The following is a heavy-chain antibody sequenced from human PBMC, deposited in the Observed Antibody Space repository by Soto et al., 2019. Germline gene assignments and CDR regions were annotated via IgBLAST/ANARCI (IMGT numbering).Heavy chain of an antibody. D-gene: IGHD3-9*01. Sequence: EVQLVESGGDLVQRGGSLRVSCAASGFPFSSYWMHWVRNTPGKGLDWVARISGDGVTTYYADSVTGRFTVSRDNAKNTLSLQISGLRAEDTAVYYCAREYYGLLTGYYTDYWGQGTLVSVSS. CDR2: ISGDGVTT. V-gene: IGHV3-74*01. CDR3: AREYYGLLTGYYTDY. J-gene: IGHJ4*02. CDR1: GFPFSSYW.